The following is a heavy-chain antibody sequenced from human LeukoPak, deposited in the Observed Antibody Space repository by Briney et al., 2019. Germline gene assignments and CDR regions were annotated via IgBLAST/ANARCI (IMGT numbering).Heavy chain of an antibody. CDR1: GYSFTSYW. Sequence: GESLKISCKGSGYSFTSYWISWVRQMPGKGLEWMGRIDPSDSYTNYSPSFQGHDTISADKSISTAYLQWSSLKASDTAMYYCARQEGATYYFDYWGQGTLVTVSS. CDR2: IDPSDSYT. D-gene: IGHD1-26*01. J-gene: IGHJ4*02. V-gene: IGHV5-10-1*01. CDR3: ARQEGATYYFDY.